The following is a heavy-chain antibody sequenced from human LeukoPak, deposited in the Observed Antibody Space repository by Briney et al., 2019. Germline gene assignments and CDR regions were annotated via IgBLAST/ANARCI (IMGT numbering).Heavy chain of an antibody. CDR2: INHSGST. V-gene: IGHV4-34*01. CDR1: GFTFSRHS. Sequence: GSLRLSCAASGFTFSRHSINWVRQPPGKGLEWIGEINHSGSTNYNPSLKSRVTISVDTSKNQFSLKLSSVTAADTAVYYCARGGRIQLWFPNGYYFDYWGQGTLVTVSS. J-gene: IGHJ4*02. CDR3: ARGGRIQLWFPNGYYFDY. D-gene: IGHD5-18*01.